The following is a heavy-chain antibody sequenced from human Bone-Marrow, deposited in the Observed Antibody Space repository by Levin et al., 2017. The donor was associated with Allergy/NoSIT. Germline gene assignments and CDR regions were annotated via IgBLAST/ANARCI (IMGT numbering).Heavy chain of an antibody. CDR2: TYYRSKWYY. Sequence: PSETLSLTCAISGDSVSSIRAAWNWIRQSPSRGLEWLGRTYYRSKWYYDYAVAVKSRIIIKPDTSKNQFSLQVKSGTPEDTAVYYCAVTPFYDFWSGSGGWFDPWGQGTLVTVSS. CDR1: GDSVSSIRAA. V-gene: IGHV6-1*01. D-gene: IGHD3-3*01. CDR3: AVTPFYDFWSGSGGWFDP. J-gene: IGHJ5*02.